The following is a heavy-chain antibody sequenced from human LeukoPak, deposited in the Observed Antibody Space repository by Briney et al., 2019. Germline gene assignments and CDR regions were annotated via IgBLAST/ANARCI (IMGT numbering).Heavy chain of an antibody. D-gene: IGHD5-24*01. CDR3: ARTNVEMATTFDY. CDR1: GRSISRYY. CDR2: IYYSGST. V-gene: IGHV4-59*07. J-gene: IGHJ4*02. Sequence: PSDTLSLTCTVAGRSISRYYTSWSRHPPGKGLEWVAYIYYSGSTNYNTPLKSRVTISVDTSKNQYSLKLRSVTAADTAVYYCARTNVEMATTFDYWGQGTPVTASS.